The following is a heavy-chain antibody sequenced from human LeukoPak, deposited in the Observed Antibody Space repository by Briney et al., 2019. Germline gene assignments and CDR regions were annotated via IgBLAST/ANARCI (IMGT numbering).Heavy chain of an antibody. D-gene: IGHD2-2*01. Sequence: GASVKVSCKASGYTFTSYGISWVRQAPGQGLEWMGWISAYNGNTNYAQKLQGGVTMTTDTSTSTAYMELRSLRSDDTAVYYCARDQDCSSTSCYDYYYYGMDVWGQGTTVTVSS. CDR2: ISAYNGNT. CDR3: ARDQDCSSTSCYDYYYYGMDV. J-gene: IGHJ6*02. CDR1: GYTFTSYG. V-gene: IGHV1-18*01.